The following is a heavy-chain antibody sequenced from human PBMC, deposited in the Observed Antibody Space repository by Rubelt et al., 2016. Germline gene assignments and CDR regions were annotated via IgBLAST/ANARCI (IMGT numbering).Heavy chain of an antibody. J-gene: IGHJ4*02. CDR2: INHSGST. CDR3: ARGPPYQPYYCDY. V-gene: IGHV4-34*01. CDR1: GGSFSGYY. Sequence: QVQLQQWGAGLLKPSETLSLTCAVYGGSFSGYYWSWIRQPPGKGLEWIGEINHSGSTNYNPSLKSRGTRAVDTAKNQFSRKLRSVNAEDTAVYYGARGPPYQPYYCDYWGQGTLVTVSS. D-gene: IGHD2-2*01.